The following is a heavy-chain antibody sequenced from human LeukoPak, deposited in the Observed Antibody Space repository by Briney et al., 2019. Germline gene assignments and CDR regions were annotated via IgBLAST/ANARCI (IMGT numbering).Heavy chain of an antibody. CDR2: ISSSSSYI. V-gene: IGHV3-21*01. CDR1: GFTFSSYS. J-gene: IGHJ4*02. Sequence: GGSLRLSCAASGFTFSSYSMNWVRQAPGKGLEWVSFISSSSSYIYYADSVKGRFTISRDNAKNSLYLQMNSLRAEDTAVYYCARGTMFPYYFDYWGQGTLVTVSS. D-gene: IGHD3-10*02. CDR3: ARGTMFPYYFDY.